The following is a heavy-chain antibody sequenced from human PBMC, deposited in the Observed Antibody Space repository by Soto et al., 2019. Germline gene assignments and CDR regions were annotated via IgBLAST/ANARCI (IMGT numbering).Heavy chain of an antibody. J-gene: IGHJ3*02. D-gene: IGHD3-16*01. Sequence: GGSLRLSCAASGFTFSSYSMNWVRQAPGKGLEWVSSISSSSSYIYYADSVKGRFTISRDNAKNSLYLQMNSLRAEDTAVYYCARDGISPFGGHAFDIWGQGTMVTVSS. CDR1: GFTFSSYS. V-gene: IGHV3-21*01. CDR3: ARDGISPFGGHAFDI. CDR2: ISSSSSYI.